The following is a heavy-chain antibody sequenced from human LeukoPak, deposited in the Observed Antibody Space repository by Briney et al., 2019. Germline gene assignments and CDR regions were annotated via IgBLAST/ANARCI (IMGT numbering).Heavy chain of an antibody. CDR1: GYTFTSYV. CDR2: ISAYNGNT. J-gene: IGHJ4*02. Sequence: ASVKVSCKASGYTFTSYVISCVRQAPGQGLEWMGWISAYNGNTNYAQKLQGRVTMTTDTSTSTAYMELRSLRSDDTAVYYCAKFEQLYFDYWGQGTLVTVSS. CDR3: AKFEQLYFDY. V-gene: IGHV1-18*01. D-gene: IGHD6-13*01.